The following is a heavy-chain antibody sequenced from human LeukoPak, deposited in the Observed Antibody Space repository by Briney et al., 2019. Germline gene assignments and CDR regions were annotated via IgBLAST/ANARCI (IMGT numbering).Heavy chain of an antibody. CDR3: ARRSTPNYYGSGMGAFDI. J-gene: IGHJ3*02. CDR1: GGSISSSSYY. Sequence: PSETLSLTCTVSGGSISSSSYYWGWIRQPPGKGLEWIGSIYYSGSTYYNPSLKSRVTISVDTSKNQFSLKLSSVTAADTAVYYCARRSTPNYYGSGMGAFDIWGQGTMVTVSS. CDR2: IYYSGST. D-gene: IGHD3-10*01. V-gene: IGHV4-39*07.